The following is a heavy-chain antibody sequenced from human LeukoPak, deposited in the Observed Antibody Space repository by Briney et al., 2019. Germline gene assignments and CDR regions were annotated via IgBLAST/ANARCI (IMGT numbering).Heavy chain of an antibody. CDR2: ISWNSGSI. J-gene: IGHJ4*02. CDR1: GFTFDDYA. D-gene: IGHD3-22*01. CDR3: AKTGGDYYGSSGYLYYFDY. V-gene: IGHV3-9*01. Sequence: GRSLRLSCAASGFTFDDYAMHWVRQAPGKGLEWVSGISWNSGSIGYADSVKGRFTISRDNSKNTLYLQMNSLRAEDTAVYYCAKTGGDYYGSSGYLYYFDYWGQGTLVTVSS.